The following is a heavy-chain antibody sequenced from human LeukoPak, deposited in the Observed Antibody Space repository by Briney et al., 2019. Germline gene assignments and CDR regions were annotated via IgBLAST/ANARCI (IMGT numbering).Heavy chain of an antibody. CDR1: GFTFSSYG. V-gene: IGHV3-33*01. Sequence: PGRSLRLSCAASGFTFSSYGMNWVRQAPGKGLEWVAVIWYDGSNKYYADSVKGRFTISRDNSKNTLYLQMNSLRAEDTAVYYCARVRMKMASPTSDAFDIWGQGTMVTVSS. CDR3: ARVRMKMASPTSDAFDI. CDR2: IWYDGSNK. J-gene: IGHJ3*02. D-gene: IGHD5-24*01.